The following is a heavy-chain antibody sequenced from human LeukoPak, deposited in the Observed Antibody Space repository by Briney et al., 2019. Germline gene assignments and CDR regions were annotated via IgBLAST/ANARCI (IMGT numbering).Heavy chain of an antibody. V-gene: IGHV3-30*02. J-gene: IGHJ4*02. D-gene: IGHD2-2*01. Sequence: GGSLRLSCAASGFTFSSYGMNWVRQAPGKGLEWVAFIRYDGSNKYYADSVKGRFTISRDNSKNTLYLQMNSLRAEDTAVYYCAKLIVVVPAAHPFDYWGQGTLVTVSS. CDR1: GFTFSSYG. CDR2: IRYDGSNK. CDR3: AKLIVVVPAAHPFDY.